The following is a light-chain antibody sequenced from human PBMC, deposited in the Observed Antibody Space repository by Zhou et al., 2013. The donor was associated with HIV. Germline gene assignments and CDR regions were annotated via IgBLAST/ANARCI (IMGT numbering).Light chain of an antibody. CDR2: EVS. J-gene: IGKJ2*01. V-gene: IGKV2-29*02. Sequence: EILMTQTPLSLSVTPGQPASISCKSSESLLHSDGRTHLYWYLQKPGQSPQLLIYEVSRRFSGVPERFSGSGSGTDFTLKISRVEAEDVGTYYCMQSLHLPTFGQGTKLAIK. CDR3: MQSLHLPT. CDR1: ESLLHSDGRTH.